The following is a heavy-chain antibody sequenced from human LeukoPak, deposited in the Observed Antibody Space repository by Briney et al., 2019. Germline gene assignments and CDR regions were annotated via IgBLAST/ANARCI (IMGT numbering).Heavy chain of an antibody. Sequence: ASVKVSCKASGYTFTSYAMHWVRQAPGQRLEWMGWINAGNGNTKYSQKFQGRVTITRDTSASTAYMELSSLRSEDTAVYYCARSPDVDIVATMKFDPWGQGTLVTVSS. V-gene: IGHV1-3*01. CDR2: INAGNGNT. J-gene: IGHJ5*02. D-gene: IGHD5-12*01. CDR1: GYTFTSYA. CDR3: ARSPDVDIVATMKFDP.